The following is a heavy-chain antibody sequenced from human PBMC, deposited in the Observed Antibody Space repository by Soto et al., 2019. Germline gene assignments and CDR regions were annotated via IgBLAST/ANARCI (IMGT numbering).Heavy chain of an antibody. CDR3: AKDGQWLDV. CDR1: GFTFTNYA. V-gene: IGHV3-23*01. J-gene: IGHJ6*01. Sequence: LRLSCAASGFTFTNYALHWVRQAPGKGLEWVSSISGRSTYYADSVKGRFTISRDNSKNTLYLQMTRLRAEDTATYYCAKDGQWLDV. D-gene: IGHD6-19*01. CDR2: ISGRST.